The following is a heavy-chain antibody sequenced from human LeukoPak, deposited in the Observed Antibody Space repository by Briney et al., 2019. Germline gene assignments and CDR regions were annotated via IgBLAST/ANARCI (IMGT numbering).Heavy chain of an antibody. CDR3: ARALAAGPDY. CDR1: GDSIRSNNYY. Sequence: SETLSLTCTVSGDSIRSNNYYWGWIRQPPGKGLEWIGEINHSGSTNYNPSLKSRVTISVDTSKNQFSLKLSSVTAADTAVYYCARALAAGPDYWGQGTLVTVSS. CDR2: INHSGST. V-gene: IGHV4-39*07. J-gene: IGHJ4*02. D-gene: IGHD6-13*01.